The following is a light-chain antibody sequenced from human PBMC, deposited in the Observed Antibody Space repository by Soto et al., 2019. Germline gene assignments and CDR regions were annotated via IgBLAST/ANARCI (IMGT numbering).Light chain of an antibody. Sequence: QSVPTQPPSVSVAPGPKATISCSGSSSNIGNNYVSWYQQLPGTAPKLLIYDNNKRPSGIPDRFSGSKSGTSATLGITGLQTGDEADYYCGTWDSTLSAYVFGTGTKVTVL. V-gene: IGLV1-51*01. CDR1: SSNIGNNY. J-gene: IGLJ1*01. CDR2: DNN. CDR3: GTWDSTLSAYV.